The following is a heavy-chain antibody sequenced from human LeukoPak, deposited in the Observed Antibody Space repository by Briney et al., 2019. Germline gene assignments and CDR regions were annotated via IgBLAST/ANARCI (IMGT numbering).Heavy chain of an antibody. CDR1: GYTFTSYG. CDR3: AREGLLWFGEPTFDY. V-gene: IGHV1-18*01. CDR2: ISAYNGNT. J-gene: IGHJ4*02. D-gene: IGHD3-10*01. Sequence: ASVKVSCTASGYTFTSYGISWVRQAPGQGLEWMGWISAYNGNTNYAQKLQGRVTMTTDTSTSTAYMELRSLRSDDTAVYYCAREGLLWFGEPTFDYWGQGTLATVSS.